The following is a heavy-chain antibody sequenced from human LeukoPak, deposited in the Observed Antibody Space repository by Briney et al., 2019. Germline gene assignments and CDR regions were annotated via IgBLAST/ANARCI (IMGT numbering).Heavy chain of an antibody. J-gene: IGHJ5*02. Sequence: ASVKVSCKASGYTFTGYSMHWVRQAPGQGLEWMGWTNPNSGGTNYAQKFQGRVTMTRDTSISTAYMELSRLRSDDTAVYSCARGGSYYGSGSYNWFDPWGQGTLVTVSS. CDR1: GYTFTGYS. CDR3: ARGGSYYGSGSYNWFDP. D-gene: IGHD3-10*01. V-gene: IGHV1-2*02. CDR2: TNPNSGGT.